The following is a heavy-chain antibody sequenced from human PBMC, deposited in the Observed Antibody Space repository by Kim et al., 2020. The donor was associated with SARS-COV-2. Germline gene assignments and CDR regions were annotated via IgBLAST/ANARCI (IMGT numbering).Heavy chain of an antibody. V-gene: IGHV3-30-3*01. J-gene: IGHJ4*02. CDR3: ATDPAPSKRWVDWYFDY. CDR2: ISFDGGQK. CDR1: GFTFSHYS. D-gene: IGHD5-12*01. Sequence: GGSLRLSCLASGFTFSHYSLHWVRQTPGKGLEWVALISFDGGQKYYADSVKGRFTISRDNSWNTVFLQMDSLRADDTAVYYCATDPAPSKRWVDWYFDYWGQGTLVTVSS.